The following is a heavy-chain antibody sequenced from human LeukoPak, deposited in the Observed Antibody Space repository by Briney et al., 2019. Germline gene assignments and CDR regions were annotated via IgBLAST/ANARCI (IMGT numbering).Heavy chain of an antibody. CDR1: GDSISRSRHF. V-gene: IGHV4-39*07. J-gene: IGHJ6*03. CDR3: ARGLPKKVLRGFLEWKDYYYYYYMDV. D-gene: IGHD3-3*01. Sequence: SETLSLTCNVSGDSISRSRHFWAWIRQSPGRGLEWIGYIYNSGSTYYNPSLKSRVTISVDTSKNQFSLRLSSVTAADTAVYYCARGLPKKVLRGFLEWKDYYYYYYMDVWGKGTTVTVSS. CDR2: IYNSGST.